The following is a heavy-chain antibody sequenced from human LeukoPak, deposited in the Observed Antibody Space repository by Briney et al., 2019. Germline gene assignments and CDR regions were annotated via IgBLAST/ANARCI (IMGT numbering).Heavy chain of an antibody. CDR2: IIPIFGTA. CDR3: ARDTGFYDSSGYPYFVY. CDR1: GGTFSSYA. V-gene: IGHV1-69*05. Sequence: SVKVSCKASGGTFSSYAISWVRQAPGQGLEWMGRIIPIFGTANYAQKFQGRVTITTDESTSTAYMELSSLRSEDTAVYYCARDTGFYDSSGYPYFVYWGQGTLVTVSS. D-gene: IGHD3-22*01. J-gene: IGHJ4*02.